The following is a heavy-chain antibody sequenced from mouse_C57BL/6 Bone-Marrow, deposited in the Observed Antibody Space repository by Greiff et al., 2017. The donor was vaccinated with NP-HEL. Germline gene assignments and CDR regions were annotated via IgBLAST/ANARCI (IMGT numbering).Heavy chain of an antibody. Sequence: EVQLVESVAELVRPGASVKLSCTASGFNIKNTYMHWVKQRPEQGLEWIGRIDPANGNTKYAPKFQGKATITADTSSNTAYLQLSSLTSEDTAIYYCARPHYYGYERGFAYWGQGTLVTVSA. CDR3: ARPHYYGYERGFAY. CDR1: GFNIKNTY. J-gene: IGHJ3*01. CDR2: IDPANGNT. V-gene: IGHV14-3*01. D-gene: IGHD2-2*01.